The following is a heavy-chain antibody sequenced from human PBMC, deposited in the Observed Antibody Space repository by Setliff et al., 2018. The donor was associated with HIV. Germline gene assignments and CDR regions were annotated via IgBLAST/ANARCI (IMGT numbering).Heavy chain of an antibody. J-gene: IGHJ4*02. CDR1: GVSSSNYY. Sequence: PSETLSLTCTVSGVSSSNYYWSWIRQPPGKGLEWIGYMYYSGNTNYNPSLRSRVTISVDTSKSQFSLKLNSVTAADTAVYYCAREQSDWFYWGQGTLVTVSS. CDR2: MYYSGNT. D-gene: IGHD3-3*01. CDR3: AREQSDWFY. V-gene: IGHV4-59*01.